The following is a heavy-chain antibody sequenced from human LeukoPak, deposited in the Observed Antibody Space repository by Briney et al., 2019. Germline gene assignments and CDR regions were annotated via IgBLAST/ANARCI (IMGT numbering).Heavy chain of an antibody. J-gene: IGHJ4*02. CDR1: GFTFSAYG. D-gene: IGHD3-22*01. Sequence: PGGSLRLSCAASGFTFSAYGMHWVRQAPGKGLEWVSAISGSGGSTYYADSVKGRFTISRDNSKNTLYLQMNSLRAEDTAVYYCARGGYDSSGYWDYWGQGTLVTVSS. CDR3: ARGGYDSSGYWDY. CDR2: ISGSGGST. V-gene: IGHV3-23*01.